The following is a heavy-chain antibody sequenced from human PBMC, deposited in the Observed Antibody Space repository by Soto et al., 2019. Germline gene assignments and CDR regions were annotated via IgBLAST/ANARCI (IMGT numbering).Heavy chain of an antibody. J-gene: IGHJ4*02. CDR1: GGSISGYY. D-gene: IGHD5-18*01. Sequence: SETLSLTCTVSGGSISGYYWSWIRQPPGKGLEWIGSIYYSGSTYYNPSLKSRVTISVDTSKDQFSLKLSSVTAADTAVDYCARHYGYEGFDYWGQGTLVTVSS. CDR2: IYYSGST. V-gene: IGHV4-39*01. CDR3: ARHYGYEGFDY.